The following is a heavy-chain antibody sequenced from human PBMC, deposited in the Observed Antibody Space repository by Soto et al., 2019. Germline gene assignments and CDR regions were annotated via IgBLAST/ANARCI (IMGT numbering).Heavy chain of an antibody. Sequence: VGSLRLSCAASGFTFSSYGMHWVRQAPGKGLEWVAVISYDGSNKYYADSVKGRFTISRDNSKNTLYLQMNSLRAEDTAVYYCAKDLGRIAVAGTSDFDPWGQGTLVTVSS. CDR1: GFTFSSYG. CDR2: ISYDGSNK. V-gene: IGHV3-30*18. CDR3: AKDLGRIAVAGTSDFDP. D-gene: IGHD6-19*01. J-gene: IGHJ5*02.